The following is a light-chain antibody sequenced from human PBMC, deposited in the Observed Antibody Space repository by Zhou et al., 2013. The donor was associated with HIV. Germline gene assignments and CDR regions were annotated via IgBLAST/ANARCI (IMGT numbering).Light chain of an antibody. J-gene: IGKJ2*01. V-gene: IGKV3-20*01. CDR3: QHYGVSPYT. Sequence: EIVLTQSPGTLSLSPGERATLSCRASHTVTSNYLAWYQHKPGQGPKVLIFGASTRANGIPGRFSGSGSGTEFTLTISRLEPEDFAVYYCQHYGVSPYTFGPGTKLEIX. CDR1: HTVTSNY. CDR2: GAS.